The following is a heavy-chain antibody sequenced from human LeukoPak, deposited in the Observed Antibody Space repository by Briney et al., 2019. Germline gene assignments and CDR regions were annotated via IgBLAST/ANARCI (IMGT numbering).Heavy chain of an antibody. Sequence: PGGSLRLSCAASGFTFSSYGMHWVRQAPGKGLEWVAFIRYDGSNKYYADSVKGRFTTSRDNSKNTLYLQMNSLRAEDTAVYYCAKDCCGYSYGSNFDYWGQGTLVTVSS. J-gene: IGHJ4*02. V-gene: IGHV3-30*02. CDR2: IRYDGSNK. CDR3: AKDCCGYSYGSNFDY. CDR1: GFTFSSYG. D-gene: IGHD5-18*01.